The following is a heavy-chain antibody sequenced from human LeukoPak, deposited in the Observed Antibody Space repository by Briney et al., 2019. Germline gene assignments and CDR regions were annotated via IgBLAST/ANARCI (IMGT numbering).Heavy chain of an antibody. Sequence: SETLSLTCTVSGGSISSSSYYWGWIRQPPGKGLEWIGSIYYSGSTYYNPSLKSRVTISVDTSKNQFSLKLSSVTAADTAVYYCARSEGYSSSWGRSPWRLEPGYMDVWGKGTTVTVSS. CDR1: GGSISSSSYY. CDR2: IYYSGST. D-gene: IGHD6-13*01. CDR3: ARSEGYSSSWGRSPWRLEPGYMDV. J-gene: IGHJ6*03. V-gene: IGHV4-39*01.